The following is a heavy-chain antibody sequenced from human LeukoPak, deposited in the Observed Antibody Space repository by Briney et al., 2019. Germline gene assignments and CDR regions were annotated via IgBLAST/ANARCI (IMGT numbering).Heavy chain of an antibody. Sequence: GWGPTLFNPTPTLTLTSYFSGFSLRTRGKRVSWIRQPPGKAVESLSRIDWDDDKYYSTSLKTRVTNSKDTSQNQVVLTMTHMDPVDTATYYCARIRVDTRGWYEDYWGQGTLVTVPS. J-gene: IGHJ4*02. D-gene: IGHD6-19*01. CDR3: ARIRVDTRGWYEDY. V-gene: IGHV2-70*04. CDR2: IDWDDDK. CDR1: GFSLRTRGKR.